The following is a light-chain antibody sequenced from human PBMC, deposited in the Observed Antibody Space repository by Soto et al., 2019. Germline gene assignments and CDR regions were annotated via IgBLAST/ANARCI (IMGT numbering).Light chain of an antibody. CDR1: QSLVHSDGNTN. J-gene: IGKJ1*01. CDR3: VQGTHWPRA. CDR2: KVS. Sequence: DVVMTQSPLSLPVTLGQPAAISCRSSQSLVHSDGNTNLNWLQQRPGQPPRRLIYKVSKRDSGVPDRFSGSGSGTDFTLTISRVEAEDVGVYYCVQGTHWPRAFGQGTKVEIK. V-gene: IGKV2-30*02.